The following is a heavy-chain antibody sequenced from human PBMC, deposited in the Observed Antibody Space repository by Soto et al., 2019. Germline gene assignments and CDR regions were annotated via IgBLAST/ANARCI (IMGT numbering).Heavy chain of an antibody. CDR1: GGSISSSSYY. D-gene: IGHD3-10*01. V-gene: IGHV4-39*01. Sequence: QLQLQESGPGLVKPSETLSLTCTVSGGSISSSSYYWGWIRPPPGKGLEWIGSIYYSGSTYYNPSLKSRVTISVDTSKNQFSLKLSSVTAADTAVYYCARHGSGSYYNNWFDPWGQGTLVTVSS. CDR3: ARHGSGSYYNNWFDP. J-gene: IGHJ5*02. CDR2: IYYSGST.